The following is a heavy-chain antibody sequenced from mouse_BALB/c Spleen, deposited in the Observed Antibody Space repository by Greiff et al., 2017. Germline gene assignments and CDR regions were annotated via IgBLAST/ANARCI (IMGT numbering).Heavy chain of an antibody. CDR3: ARGDYYGNYAMDY. CDR2: IWGDGST. D-gene: IGHD1-1*01. J-gene: IGHJ4*01. Sequence: VKLMESGPGLVAPSQSLSITCTVSGFSLTGYGVNWVRQPPGKGLEWLGMIWGDGSTDYNSALKSRLSISKDNSKSQVFLKMNSLQTDDTARYYCARGDYYGNYAMDYWGQGTSVTVSS. V-gene: IGHV2-6-7*01. CDR1: GFSLTGYG.